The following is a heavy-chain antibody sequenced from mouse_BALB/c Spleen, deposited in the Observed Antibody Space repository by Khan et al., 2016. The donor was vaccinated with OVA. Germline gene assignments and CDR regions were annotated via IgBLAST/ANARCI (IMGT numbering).Heavy chain of an antibody. V-gene: IGHV1S81*02. CDR1: GYTFTSIY. D-gene: IGHD2-1*01. J-gene: IGHJ3*01. Sequence: QVQLQQSGAELVKPGASVKISCKASGYTFTSIYMYWVKQRPGQGLEWIGGINPSNGDTHFYEKFKSKATLTVDKSSTTAYMHFSSLTSEDSAVYYCARSVYGNPFAYWGQGTLVTVSA. CDR3: ARSVYGNPFAY. CDR2: INPSNGDT.